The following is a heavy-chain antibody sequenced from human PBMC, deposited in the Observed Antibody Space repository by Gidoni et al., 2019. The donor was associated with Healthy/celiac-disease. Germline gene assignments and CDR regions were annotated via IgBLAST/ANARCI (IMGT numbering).Heavy chain of an antibody. D-gene: IGHD3-22*01. CDR3: AKDLSYYDSSGYYQPQYYFDY. Sequence: EVQLLESGGGLVQPGGSLRLSCAASGFTFSSYAMSWVRQAPGKGLEWVSAISGSGGSTYYADSVKGRFTISRDNSKNTLYLQMNSLRAEDTAVYYCAKDLSYYDSSGYYQPQYYFDYWGQGTLVTVSS. CDR1: GFTFSSYA. J-gene: IGHJ4*02. CDR2: ISGSGGST. V-gene: IGHV3-23*01.